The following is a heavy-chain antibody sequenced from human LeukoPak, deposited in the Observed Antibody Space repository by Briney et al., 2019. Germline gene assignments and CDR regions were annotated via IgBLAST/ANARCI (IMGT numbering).Heavy chain of an antibody. CDR3: ARVQWLVPFDY. D-gene: IGHD6-19*01. V-gene: IGHV4-34*01. CDR1: GGSISSYY. CDR2: INHSGST. Sequence: PSETLSLTCTVSGGSISSYYWSWIRQPPGKGLEWIGEINHSGSTNYNPSLKSRVTISVDTSKNQFSLKLSSVTAADTAVYYCARVQWLVPFDYWGQGTLVTVSS. J-gene: IGHJ4*02.